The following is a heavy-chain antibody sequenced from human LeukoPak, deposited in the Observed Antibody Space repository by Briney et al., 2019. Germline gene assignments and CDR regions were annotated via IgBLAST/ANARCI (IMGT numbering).Heavy chain of an antibody. D-gene: IGHD6-19*01. J-gene: IGHJ4*02. CDR2: IKQDGSEK. CDR3: AGSSGWARYFDY. CDR1: GFTFSDYW. V-gene: IGHV3-7*05. Sequence: GGSLRLSCAASGFTFSDYWMSWVRQAPGKGLEWVTNIKQDGSEKYYVDSVKGRFTISRDNAKNSLYLQMNSLRAEDTAVYYRAGSSGWARYFDYWGQGILVTVSS.